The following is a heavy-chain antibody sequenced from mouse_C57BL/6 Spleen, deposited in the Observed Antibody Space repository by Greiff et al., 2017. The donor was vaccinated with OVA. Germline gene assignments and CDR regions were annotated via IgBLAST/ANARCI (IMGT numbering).Heavy chain of an antibody. CDR2: INPSNGGT. CDR1: GYTFTSYW. CDR3: ARRTTVVNAMDY. J-gene: IGHJ4*01. Sequence: QVHVKQPGTELVKPGASVKLSCKASGYTFTSYWMHWVKQRPGQGLEWIGNINPSNGGTNYNEKFKSKATLTVDKSSSTAYMQLSSLTSEDSAVYYCARRTTVVNAMDYWGQGTSVTVSS. V-gene: IGHV1-53*01. D-gene: IGHD1-1*01.